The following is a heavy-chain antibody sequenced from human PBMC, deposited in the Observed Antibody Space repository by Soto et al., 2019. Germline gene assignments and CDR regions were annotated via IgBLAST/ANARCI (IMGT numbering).Heavy chain of an antibody. V-gene: IGHV4-31*03. CDR2: IHSSGSP. CDR3: ARNRPSATSEVGFVY. D-gene: IGHD1-26*01. J-gene: IGHJ4*02. CDR1: GASISSGDYY. Sequence: PSETLSLPCTLSGASISSGDYYWSSIRQHPGKGLDWIGYIHSSGSPFYSPSLKSRVSISVDTSKKQFSLILKSVDAADSAVYYCARNRPSATSEVGFVYWGQ.